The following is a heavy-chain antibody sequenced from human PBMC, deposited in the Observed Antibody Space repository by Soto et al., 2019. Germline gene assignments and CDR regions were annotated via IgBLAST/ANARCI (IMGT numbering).Heavy chain of an antibody. D-gene: IGHD5-18*01. CDR2: ISAYNGNT. CDR1: GYTFTSYG. V-gene: IGHV1-18*01. J-gene: IGHJ6*02. CDR3: ARDCSSTRIQPNYYYGMDV. Sequence: ASVKVSCKASGYTFTSYGISWVRQAPGQGLEWMGWISAYNGNTNYAQKLQGRVTMTTDTSTSTAYMELRSLRSDDTAVYYCARDCSSTRIQPNYYYGMDVWGQGTTVTVSS.